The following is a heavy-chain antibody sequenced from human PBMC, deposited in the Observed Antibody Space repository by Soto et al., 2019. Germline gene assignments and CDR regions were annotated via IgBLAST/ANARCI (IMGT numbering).Heavy chain of an antibody. CDR3: ARAGSYRYFDY. V-gene: IGHV4-61*08. CDR2: IYYSGST. D-gene: IGHD3-10*01. J-gene: IGHJ4*02. Sequence: QVQLQESGPGLVKPSETLSLTCSVSGGSVSSGGYYWSWIRQPPGKGLEWIGCIYYSGSTDYNPSLKSRVTMSLDKSKNQFSLKLNSVTAADTAVDFCARAGSYRYFDYWGQGTLVTVSS. CDR1: GGSVSSGGYY.